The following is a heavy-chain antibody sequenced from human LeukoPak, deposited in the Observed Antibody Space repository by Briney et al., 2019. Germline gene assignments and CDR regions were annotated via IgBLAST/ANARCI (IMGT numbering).Heavy chain of an antibody. D-gene: IGHD3-16*02. Sequence: GGSLRLSCAASGXTFSSYWVHWVRQAPGKGLVWVSRINSDGSSTSYADSVKGRFTISRDNAKNTLYLQMHSLRDEDTAVYYCARGGPFGGVIDLFDYWGQGILITVAS. CDR3: ARGGPFGGVIDLFDY. J-gene: IGHJ4*02. V-gene: IGHV3-74*01. CDR1: GXTFSSYW. CDR2: INSDGSST.